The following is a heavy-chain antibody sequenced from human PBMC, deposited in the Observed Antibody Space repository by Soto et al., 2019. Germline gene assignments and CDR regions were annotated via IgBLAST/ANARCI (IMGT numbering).Heavy chain of an antibody. Sequence: QVQLVQSGAEVKKPGASVKVSCKASGYTFTSYGISWVRQAPGQAPEWMGWISAYTGNTNYAQKLQGRVTMTTDTSTSTAYMELRSLRSDDTAVYYCARIGYCSSSSCYSVLYGPHGFDPWGQGTLVTGSS. CDR2: ISAYTGNT. V-gene: IGHV1-18*01. CDR1: GYTFTSYG. D-gene: IGHD2-2*01. CDR3: ARIGYCSSSSCYSVLYGPHGFDP. J-gene: IGHJ5*02.